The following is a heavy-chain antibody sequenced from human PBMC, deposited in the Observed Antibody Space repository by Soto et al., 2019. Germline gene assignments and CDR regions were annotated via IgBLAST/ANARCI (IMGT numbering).Heavy chain of an antibody. Sequence: PGGSLRLSCAASGFTFSSYWMHWVRQAPWKGLVWVSRINSDGSSTSYADSVKGRFTISKDNAKNTLYLQMNSLRAEDTAVYYCARGPLDDYSNYVSGYWGQGTLVTVS. J-gene: IGHJ4*02. D-gene: IGHD4-4*01. CDR2: INSDGSST. V-gene: IGHV3-74*01. CDR3: ARGPLDDYSNYVSGY. CDR1: GFTFSSYW.